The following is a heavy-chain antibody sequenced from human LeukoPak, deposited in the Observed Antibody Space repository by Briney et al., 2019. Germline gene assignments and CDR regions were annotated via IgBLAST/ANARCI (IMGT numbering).Heavy chain of an antibody. D-gene: IGHD6-13*01. V-gene: IGHV1-18*01. J-gene: IGHJ4*02. CDR3: ARRSSWPYHFDY. CDR2: ISTYNGHT. Sequence: ASVKVSCKASGYTFTTYGISWVRQAPGQGLEWMGWISTYNGHTGYAQKLQGRVTMTTDTSTSTAYMELRSLKSDDTAVYYCARRSSWPYHFDYWGQGTLVTVSS. CDR1: GYTFTTYG.